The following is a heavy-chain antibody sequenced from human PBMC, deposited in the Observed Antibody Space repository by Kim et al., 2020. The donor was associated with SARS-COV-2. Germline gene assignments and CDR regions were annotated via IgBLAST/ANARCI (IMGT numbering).Heavy chain of an antibody. V-gene: IGHV4-31*03. D-gene: IGHD3-3*01. CDR3: AREAAEEMSGSIDS. CDR1: GGSVSNGGHY. Sequence: SETLSLTCTVSGGSVSNGGHYWSWIRHLPGKGLQWIGYIYYSGTTYYSPSLKSRVTISVDVSKNQFSLKLSSVTAADTAIYYCAREAAEEMSGSIDSWGQGRLVTVSS. J-gene: IGHJ4*02. CDR2: IYYSGTT.